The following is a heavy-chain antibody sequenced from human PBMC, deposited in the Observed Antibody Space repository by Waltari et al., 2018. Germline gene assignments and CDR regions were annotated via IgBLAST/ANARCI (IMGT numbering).Heavy chain of an antibody. J-gene: IGHJ4*02. CDR2: TYYTGSA. CDR3: VRFPPLESSSWGEVDY. Sequence: QVRLQESGPGLVMSSQTLSLTCSVSGDFISSGSYYWTWIRQHPGRGLEWMGYTYYTGSAYYNPSLRSRLSISVDTSKNDFSLKLASVTAADTAVYYCVRFPPLESSSWGEVDYWGQGVLVTVSS. D-gene: IGHD2-2*01. V-gene: IGHV4-31*04. CDR1: GDFISSGSYY.